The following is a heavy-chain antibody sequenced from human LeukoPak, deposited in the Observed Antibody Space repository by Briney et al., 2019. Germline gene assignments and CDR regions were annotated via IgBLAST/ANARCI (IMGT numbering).Heavy chain of an antibody. CDR2: IKQDGSEK. Sequence: GGSLRLSCAVSGFTFSNSWMHWVRQAPGKGLEWVANIKQDGSEKYYVDSVKGRFTISRDNAKNSLYLQMNSLRAEDTAVYYCARWTNPAEYFQHWGQGTLVTVSS. CDR3: ARWTNPAEYFQH. D-gene: IGHD3/OR15-3a*01. CDR1: GFTFSNSW. V-gene: IGHV3-7*01. J-gene: IGHJ1*01.